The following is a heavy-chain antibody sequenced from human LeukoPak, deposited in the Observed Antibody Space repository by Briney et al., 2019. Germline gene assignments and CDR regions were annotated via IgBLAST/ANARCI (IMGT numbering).Heavy chain of an antibody. Sequence: SETLSLTCTVSGGSISSYYWSWIRQPPGKGLEWIGYIYYSGSTNYNPSLKSRVTISVDTSKNQFFLKLSSLTAADTAVYYCAKGGASSIPFDPWGQGTLVTVSS. CDR2: IYYSGST. V-gene: IGHV4-59*01. CDR1: GGSISSYY. D-gene: IGHD2-2*01. CDR3: AKGGASSIPFDP. J-gene: IGHJ5*02.